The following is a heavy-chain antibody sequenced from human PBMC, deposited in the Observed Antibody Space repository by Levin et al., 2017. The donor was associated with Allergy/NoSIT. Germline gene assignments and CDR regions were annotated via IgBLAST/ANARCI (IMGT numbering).Heavy chain of an antibody. CDR2: IYYSGST. V-gene: IGHV4-59*08. Sequence: SETLSLTCTVSGGSISSYYWSWIRQPPGKGLEWIGYIYYSGSTNYNPSLKSRVTISVDTSKNQFSLKLSSVTAADTAVYYCAGTHYHYYYDRQISFDIWGQGTMVTVSS. CDR1: GGSISSYY. CDR3: AGTHYHYYYDRQISFDI. D-gene: IGHD3-22*01. J-gene: IGHJ3*02.